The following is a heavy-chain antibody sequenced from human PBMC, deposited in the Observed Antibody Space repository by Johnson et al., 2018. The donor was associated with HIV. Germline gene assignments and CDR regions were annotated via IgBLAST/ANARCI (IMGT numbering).Heavy chain of an antibody. J-gene: IGHJ3*02. V-gene: IGHV3-30*03. CDR1: GFTFSSYG. Sequence: QVQLVESGGGVVQPGGSLRLSCAASGFTFSSYGMHWVRQAPGKGLEWVAFISYDGSNKYYGDSVKGRFTIYRDNSKNTLYLQMKSLRAEDTAVYYCARDTKVPRYNWNDGGFDMWGQGTKVTVSS. CDR3: ARDTKVPRYNWNDGGFDM. CDR2: ISYDGSNK. D-gene: IGHD1-1*01.